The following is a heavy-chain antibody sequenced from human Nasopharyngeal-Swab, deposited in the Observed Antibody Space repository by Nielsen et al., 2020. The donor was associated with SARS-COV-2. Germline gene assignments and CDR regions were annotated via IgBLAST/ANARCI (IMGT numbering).Heavy chain of an antibody. J-gene: IGHJ4*02. Sequence: SETLSLTCTVSGGSISSSSYYWGWIRQPPGKGLEWIGSIYYSGSTYYNPSLKSRVTISVDTSKNQFSLKLSSVTDADTAVYYCARLGMSVAGTGFDYWGQGTLVTVSS. CDR3: ARLGMSVAGTGFDY. V-gene: IGHV4-39*01. CDR1: GGSISSSSYY. CDR2: IYYSGST. D-gene: IGHD6-19*01.